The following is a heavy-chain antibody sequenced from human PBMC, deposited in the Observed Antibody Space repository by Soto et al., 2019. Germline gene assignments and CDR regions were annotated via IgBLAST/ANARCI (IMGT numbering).Heavy chain of an antibody. V-gene: IGHV4-34*01. J-gene: IGHJ4*02. D-gene: IGHD4-17*01. CDR2: INHSGNT. Sequence: PSETLSLTCAVYGGSFSGYYWSWIRQPPGKGLEWIGEINHSGNTNYNPSLKSRVTISVDTSKNQFSLKLSSVTAADTAVYYCARRLRWTTFDYWGQGTLVTVAS. CDR1: GGSFSGYY. CDR3: ARRLRWTTFDY.